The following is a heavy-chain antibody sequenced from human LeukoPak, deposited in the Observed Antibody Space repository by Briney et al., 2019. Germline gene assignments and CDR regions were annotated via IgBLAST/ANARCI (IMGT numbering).Heavy chain of an antibody. J-gene: IGHJ4*02. D-gene: IGHD5-24*01. Sequence: SSETLSLTCAVYGGSFSGYYWSWIRQPPGKGLEWIGEINHSGNTNYNPSLKSRVSISVDTSKNQFSLKLTSVTAAGTAVYYCARFSPHNNYNDYWGQGTLVTVPS. V-gene: IGHV4-34*01. CDR2: INHSGNT. CDR3: ARFSPHNNYNDY. CDR1: GGSFSGYY.